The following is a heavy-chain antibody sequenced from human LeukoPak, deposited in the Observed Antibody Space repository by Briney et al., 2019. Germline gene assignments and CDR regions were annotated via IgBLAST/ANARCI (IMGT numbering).Heavy chain of an antibody. D-gene: IGHD3-3*01. CDR1: GYTFTGYY. Sequence: ASVKVSCKASGYTFTGYYMHWVRQAPGRGLEWMGRINPNSGGTNYAQKFQGRVTMTRDTSISTAYMELSRLRSDDTAVYYCAREPTYYDFWSGYYDAFDIWGQGTMVTVSS. CDR2: INPNSGGT. J-gene: IGHJ3*02. V-gene: IGHV1-2*06. CDR3: AREPTYYDFWSGYYDAFDI.